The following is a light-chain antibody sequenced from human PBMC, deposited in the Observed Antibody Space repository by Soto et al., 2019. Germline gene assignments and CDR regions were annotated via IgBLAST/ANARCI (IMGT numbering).Light chain of an antibody. Sequence: EIVMTHSPATLSVYPWEIATLSCRASQSVNNNLAWYQQKPGQAPRLLTYGASTRATGIPARFSGSGSGTEFTLTISSLQPEDFAVYYSQQYNNWPRTFGQGTKVDIK. J-gene: IGKJ1*01. CDR2: GAS. V-gene: IGKV3-15*01. CDR1: QSVNNN. CDR3: QQYNNWPRT.